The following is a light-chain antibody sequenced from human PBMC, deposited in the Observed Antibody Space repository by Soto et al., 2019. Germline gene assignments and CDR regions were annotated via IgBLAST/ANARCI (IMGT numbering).Light chain of an antibody. V-gene: IGKV3D-20*02. CDR2: GGS. CDR1: QSVSSNH. Sequence: DIVLTQSPGTLSLSPGERATLSCRASQSVSSNHLAWYQQKPGQAPRLLIYGGSSRATGIPVRFSGSGSETDFTLTITRLEPEDFAVYYCQQRSNWPLTFGGGTKVEIK. CDR3: QQRSNWPLT. J-gene: IGKJ4*01.